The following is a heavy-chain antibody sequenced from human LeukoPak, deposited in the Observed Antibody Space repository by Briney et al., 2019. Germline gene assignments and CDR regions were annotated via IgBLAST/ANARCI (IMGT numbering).Heavy chain of an antibody. CDR3: ARRGIVGARGAFDI. Sequence: PSETLSLTCAVYGGSFSDYYWSWIRQPPGKGLEWIGEINHSGSINYNPSLKSRVTISVDTSKNQFSLKLSSVTAADTAVYYCARRGIVGARGAFDIWGQGTMVTVSS. V-gene: IGHV4-34*01. J-gene: IGHJ3*02. CDR1: GGSFSDYY. D-gene: IGHD1-26*01. CDR2: INHSGSI.